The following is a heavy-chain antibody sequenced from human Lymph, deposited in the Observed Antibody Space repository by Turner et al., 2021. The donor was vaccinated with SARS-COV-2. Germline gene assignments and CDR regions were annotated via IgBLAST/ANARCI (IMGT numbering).Heavy chain of an antibody. CDR2: IYPGDSDT. CDR1: GYSFTSYW. CDR3: ARITFYYGSGLYYYYGMDV. J-gene: IGHJ6*02. D-gene: IGHD3-10*01. Sequence: EVQLVQSGAAVKKPGESLKISCKGSGYSFTSYWIGWVRQMPGKGLEWMGIIYPGDSDTRYSPSFQGQVTISADKSISTAYLQWSSLKASDSAMYYCARITFYYGSGLYYYYGMDVWGQGTTVTVSS. V-gene: IGHV5-51*03.